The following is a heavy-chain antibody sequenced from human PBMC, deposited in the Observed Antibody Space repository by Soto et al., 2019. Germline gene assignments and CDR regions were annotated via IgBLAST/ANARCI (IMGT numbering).Heavy chain of an antibody. D-gene: IGHD1-20*01. J-gene: IGHJ4*02. V-gene: IGHV3-21*01. CDR1: GFTFSSYS. Sequence: GGSLRLSCAASGFTFSSYSMNWVRQAPGKGLEWVSSISSSSSYIYYADSVKGRFTISRDNAKNSLYLQMNSLRAEDTAAYYCARDGLTGSFDYWGQGTLVTVSS. CDR2: ISSSSSYI. CDR3: ARDGLTGSFDY.